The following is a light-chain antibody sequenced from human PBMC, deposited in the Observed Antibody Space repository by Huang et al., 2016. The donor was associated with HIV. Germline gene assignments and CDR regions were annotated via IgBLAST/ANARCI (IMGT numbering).Light chain of an antibody. Sequence: DIVMTQSPDSLAVSLGERAAINCKSSQSLLYRSNNKNYLAWYQQQPGQPPKLLIYGASTRESGVPDRFSGGGSGTDFTLTISSLQAADVAVYYCQQYYNTPFTFGPGTKVDIK. CDR1: QSLLYRSNNKNY. CDR2: GAS. CDR3: QQYYNTPFT. V-gene: IGKV4-1*01. J-gene: IGKJ3*01.